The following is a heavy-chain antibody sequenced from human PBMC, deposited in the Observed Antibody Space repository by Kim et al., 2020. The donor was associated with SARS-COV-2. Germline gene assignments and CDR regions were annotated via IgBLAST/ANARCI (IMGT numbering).Heavy chain of an antibody. V-gene: IGHV3-30*04. CDR1: GFTFSSYA. CDR2: ISYDGSNK. CDR3: ARGIYGRRGFDY. D-gene: IGHD4-17*01. Sequence: GGSLRLSCAASGFTFSSYAMHWVRQAPGKGLEWVAVISYDGSNKYYADSVKGRFTISRDNSKNTLYLQMNSLRAEDTAVYYCARGIYGRRGFDYWGQGTLVTVSS. J-gene: IGHJ4*02.